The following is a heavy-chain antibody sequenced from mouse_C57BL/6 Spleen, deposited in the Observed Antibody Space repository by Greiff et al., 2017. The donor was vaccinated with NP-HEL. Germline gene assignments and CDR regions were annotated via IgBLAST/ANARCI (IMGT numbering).Heavy chain of an antibody. J-gene: IGHJ3*01. D-gene: IGHD2-2*01. Sequence: QVQLQQPGAELVKPGASVKMSCKASGYTFTSYWITWVKQRPGQGLEWIGDIYPGSGSTTYNEKFKSKATLTVDTSSSPAYMQLSSLTSEDSAVYYWASYGYGAWFAYWGQGTLVTVSA. CDR2: IYPGSGST. CDR3: ASYGYGAWFAY. CDR1: GYTFTSYW. V-gene: IGHV1-55*01.